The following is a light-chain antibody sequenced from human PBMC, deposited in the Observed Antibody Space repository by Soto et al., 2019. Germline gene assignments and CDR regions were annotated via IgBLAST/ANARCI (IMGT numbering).Light chain of an antibody. V-gene: IGLV1-44*01. J-gene: IGLJ2*01. Sequence: QSVLTQPPSASETPGQRVTISCSGSSSNIGSNTVKWYQQYPGTAPRLLIYTNDQRPSGVPDRFSGSKSGTSASLAISGLQSEDEADYFCAAWDDSLSGPVFGGGTKLTVL. CDR1: SSNIGSNT. CDR3: AAWDDSLSGPV. CDR2: TND.